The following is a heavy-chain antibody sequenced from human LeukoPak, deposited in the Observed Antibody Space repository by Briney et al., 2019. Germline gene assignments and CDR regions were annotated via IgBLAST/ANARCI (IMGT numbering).Heavy chain of an antibody. CDR3: ARVSYANWFDP. D-gene: IGHD1-26*01. CDR1: GGSISSGSYY. J-gene: IGHJ5*02. CDR2: IYTSGST. Sequence: SETLSLTCTVSGGSISSGSYYWSWIRQPAGKGLEWIGRIYTSGSTNYSPSLKSRVTISVDTSKNQFSLKLSSVTAADTAVYYCARVSYANWFDPWGQGTLVTVSS. V-gene: IGHV4-61*02.